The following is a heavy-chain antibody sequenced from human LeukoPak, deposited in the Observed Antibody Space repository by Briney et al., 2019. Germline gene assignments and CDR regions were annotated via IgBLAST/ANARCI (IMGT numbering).Heavy chain of an antibody. V-gene: IGHV1-46*01. CDR1: GGTFSSYA. CDR3: ARFERELYGMDV. D-gene: IGHD1-26*01. Sequence: ASVKVSCKASGGTFSSYAISWVRQAPGQGLEWMGIINPSGGSTSYAQKFQGRVTMTRDTSTSTVYMELSSLRSEDTAVYYCARFERELYGMDVWGQGTTVTVSS. CDR2: INPSGGST. J-gene: IGHJ6*02.